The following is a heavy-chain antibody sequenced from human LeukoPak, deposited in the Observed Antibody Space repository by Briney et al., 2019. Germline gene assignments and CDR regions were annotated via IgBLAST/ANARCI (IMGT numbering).Heavy chain of an antibody. CDR1: GYTFTGYY. Sequence: ASVKVSCKASGYTFTGYYMHWVRQAPGQGLECMGWINPNSGGTNYAQKFQGRVTMTRDTSISTAYMELSRLRSDYTAVYYCARDRPGDILTGYGDYWGQGTLVTVSS. D-gene: IGHD3-9*01. V-gene: IGHV1-2*02. CDR2: INPNSGGT. J-gene: IGHJ4*02. CDR3: ARDRPGDILTGYGDY.